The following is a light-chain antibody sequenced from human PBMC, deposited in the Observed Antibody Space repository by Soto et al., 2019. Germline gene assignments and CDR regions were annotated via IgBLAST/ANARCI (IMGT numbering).Light chain of an antibody. V-gene: IGKV2-28*01. CDR2: LGS. J-gene: IGKJ1*01. Sequence: DIVMTQSPLSLPVTPGEPASISCRSSQSLLHSNGKNYLDWYLQKPGQSPQLLIYLGSNRASGVPDRFSGSGSGTEFTLTISSLQPDDFATYYCQQYNSYSFGQGTKVDIK. CDR1: QSLLHSNGKNY. CDR3: QQYNSYS.